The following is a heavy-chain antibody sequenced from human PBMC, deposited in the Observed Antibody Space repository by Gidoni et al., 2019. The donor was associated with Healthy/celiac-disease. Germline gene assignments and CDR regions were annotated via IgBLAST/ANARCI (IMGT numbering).Heavy chain of an antibody. CDR3: ASHPGAAAGTAFDI. Sequence: QVQLVQSGAEVKKPGSSVKVSCKASGGTFSSYAISWARQAPGQGLEWMGGIIPIFGTANYAQKFQGRVTITADESTSTAYMELSSLRSEDTAVYYCASHPGAAAGTAFDIWGQGTMVTVSS. CDR2: IIPIFGTA. D-gene: IGHD6-13*01. CDR1: GGTFSSYA. J-gene: IGHJ3*02. V-gene: IGHV1-69*01.